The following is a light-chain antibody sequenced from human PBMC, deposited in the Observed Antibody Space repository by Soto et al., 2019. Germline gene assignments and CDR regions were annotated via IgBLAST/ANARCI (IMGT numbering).Light chain of an antibody. CDR1: QSISSY. CDR2: AAS. J-gene: IGKJ1*01. V-gene: IGKV1-39*01. CDR3: QQSYSTPAT. Sequence: DIQRTQSPSSLSASVGDRVTITCRASQSISSYLNWYQQKPGKAPKLLIHAASSLQSGVPSRFSGSGSGTDFTLTISSLQPEDFATYYCQQSYSTPATFGQGTKVEIK.